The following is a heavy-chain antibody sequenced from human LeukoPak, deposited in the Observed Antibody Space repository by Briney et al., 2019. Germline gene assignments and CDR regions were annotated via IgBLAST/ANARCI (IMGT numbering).Heavy chain of an antibody. D-gene: IGHD5-12*01. V-gene: IGHV3-23*01. CDR3: AKEEWRRRDYNGMDV. CDR2: ISVIGGST. CDR1: GFTFSSYA. Sequence: GGSLRLSCAASGFTFSSYAMSWVRQALGKGLEWVSGISVIGGSTDYADSVKGRVVISRDNSKNTLYLQMNSMRAEETAIYYCAKEEWRRRDYNGMDVWGQGTTVTVSS. J-gene: IGHJ6*02.